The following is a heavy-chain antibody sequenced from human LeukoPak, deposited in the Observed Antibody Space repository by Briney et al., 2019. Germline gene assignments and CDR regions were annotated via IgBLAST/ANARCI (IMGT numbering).Heavy chain of an antibody. CDR2: LYSSGTT. CDR1: GFTVGSNY. D-gene: IGHD4-17*01. CDR3: VRDMTTVTTCYLQH. J-gene: IGHJ1*01. Sequence: GGSLRLSCAASGFTVGSNYMSWVRQAPGKGLEWVSVLYSSGTTYYAGSVKGRFTISRDNAESSLYLQMNSLRAEDTAVYYCVRDMTTVTTCYLQHWGQGTPVTVSS. V-gene: IGHV3-66*01.